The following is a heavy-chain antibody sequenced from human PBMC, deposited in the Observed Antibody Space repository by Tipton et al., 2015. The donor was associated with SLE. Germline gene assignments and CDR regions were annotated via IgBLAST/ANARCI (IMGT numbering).Heavy chain of an antibody. D-gene: IGHD1-26*01. V-gene: IGHV3-11*04. J-gene: IGHJ4*02. Sequence: SLRLSCAVYGGSFSGYYWSWVRQAPGKGLEWVSYISSSSSTIYYADSVKGRFTISRDNAKNSLYLQMNSLRAEDTAVYYCARGSGNFWGQGTLVTVSS. CDR1: GGSFSGYY. CDR2: ISSSSSTI. CDR3: ARGSGNF.